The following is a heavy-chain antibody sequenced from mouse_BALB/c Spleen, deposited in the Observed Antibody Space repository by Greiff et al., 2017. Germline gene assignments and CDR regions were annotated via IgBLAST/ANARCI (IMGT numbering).Heavy chain of an antibody. V-gene: IGHV1S34*01. CDR1: GYSFTGYY. CDR3: TRGYALYFDY. D-gene: IGHD2-10*02. J-gene: IGHJ2*01. Sequence: LVKTGASVKISCKASGYSFTGYYMHWVKQSHGKSLEWIGYISCYNGATSYNQKFKGKAKLTAVTSTSTAYMELSSLTNEDSAVYYCTRGYALYFDYWGQGTTLTVSS. CDR2: ISCYNGAT.